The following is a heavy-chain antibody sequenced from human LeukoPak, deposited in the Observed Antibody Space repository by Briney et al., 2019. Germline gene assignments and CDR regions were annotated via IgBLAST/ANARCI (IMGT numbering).Heavy chain of an antibody. CDR1: GGSISSYY. D-gene: IGHD3-22*01. J-gene: IGHJ4*02. CDR3: ARGNYDSSGYRFDY. V-gene: IGHV4-59*01. Sequence: SETLSLTCTVSGGSISSYYWSWIRQPPGKGLEWIGYIYYSGSTNYNPSPKSRVTISVDTSKNQFSLKLSSVTAADTAVYYCARGNYDSSGYRFDYWGQGTLVTVSS. CDR2: IYYSGST.